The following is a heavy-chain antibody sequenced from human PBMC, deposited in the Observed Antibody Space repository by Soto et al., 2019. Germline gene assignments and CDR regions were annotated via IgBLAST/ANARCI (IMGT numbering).Heavy chain of an antibody. V-gene: IGHV3-23*01. J-gene: IGHJ3*01. Sequence: EGSLRLSCAASAFTSSNAWMTWVRQAPGKGLEWVSGISASGSTTFYADSVKGRFTVSRDFSKNTLSLQMDSLRAEDTAVYFCGKDPNGNYVGGFEFWGPGTMVTVSS. D-gene: IGHD3-16*01. CDR2: ISASGSTT. CDR1: AFTSSNAW. CDR3: GKDPNGNYVGGFEF.